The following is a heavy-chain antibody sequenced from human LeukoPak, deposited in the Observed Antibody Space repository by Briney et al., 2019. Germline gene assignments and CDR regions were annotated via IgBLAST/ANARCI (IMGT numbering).Heavy chain of an antibody. CDR3: ARGATIVVVITDGDWFDP. J-gene: IGHJ5*02. V-gene: IGHV3-30*04. CDR1: GFTFSSYA. CDR2: ISYDGSNK. Sequence: PGGSLRLSCAASGFTFSSYAMHWVRQAPGKGLEWVAVISYDGSNKYYADSVKGRFTISRDNSKNTLYLQMNSLRAEDTAVYYCARGATIVVVITDGDWFDPWGQGTLVTVSS. D-gene: IGHD3-22*01.